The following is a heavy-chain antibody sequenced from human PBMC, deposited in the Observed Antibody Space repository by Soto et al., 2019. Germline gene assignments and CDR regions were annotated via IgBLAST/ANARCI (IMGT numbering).Heavy chain of an antibody. CDR3: ARAGQQLVLGLAPNFDY. CDR1: GGTFSSYA. J-gene: IGHJ4*02. V-gene: IGHV1-69*01. CDR2: IIPIFGTA. D-gene: IGHD6-13*01. Sequence: SMKVSCKASGGTFSSYAISWVRQAPGQVLEWMGGIIPIFGTANYAQKFQGRVTITADESTSTAYMELSSLRSEDTAVYYCARAGQQLVLGLAPNFDYWGQGTLVTVSS.